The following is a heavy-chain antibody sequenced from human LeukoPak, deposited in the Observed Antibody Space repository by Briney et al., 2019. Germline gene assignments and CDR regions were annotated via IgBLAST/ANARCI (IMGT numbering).Heavy chain of an antibody. CDR3: ARLAEQLRPRNWFDP. CDR1: GGSISSSSYY. CDR2: IYYSGST. J-gene: IGHJ5*02. V-gene: IGHV4-39*01. Sequence: SETLSLTCTVSGGSISSSSYYWGWIRQPPGKGLEWIVSIYYSGSTYYNPSLESRVTISVDTSKNQFSLMLSSVTAADTAVYYCARLAEQLRPRNWFDPWGQGTLVTVSS. D-gene: IGHD6-13*01.